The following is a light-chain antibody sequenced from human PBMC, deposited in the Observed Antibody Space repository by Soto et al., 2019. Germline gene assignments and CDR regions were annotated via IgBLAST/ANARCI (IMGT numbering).Light chain of an antibody. CDR3: YQYGSSPLYT. J-gene: IGKJ2*01. CDR2: AAS. CDR1: QSVSSSY. V-gene: IGKV3-20*01. Sequence: EIVLTQSPGTLSLSPGERATLSCRASQSVSSSYLAWYQQKPGQAPRLLIYAASSRATGIPDRFSGSGSGTDFTLTISRLESEDFAVYYCYQYGSSPLYTFGQGTKLEIQ.